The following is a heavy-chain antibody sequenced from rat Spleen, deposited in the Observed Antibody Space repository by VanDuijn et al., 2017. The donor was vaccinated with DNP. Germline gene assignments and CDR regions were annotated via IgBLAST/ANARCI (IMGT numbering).Heavy chain of an antibody. D-gene: IGHD1-6*01. CDR2: ISSDGSHT. J-gene: IGHJ3*01. CDR1: GFTFSDYY. Sequence: EVKLVESGGGLVQPGRSLKLSCAGSGFTFSDYYMAWVRQTPTKGLDWVASISSDGSHTYYRDSVKGRFTISRDNAKSSLYLQMDSLRSEDTATYYCARHGLYYGSNWFAYWGQGTLVTVSS. CDR3: ARHGLYYGSNWFAY. V-gene: IGHV5-7*01.